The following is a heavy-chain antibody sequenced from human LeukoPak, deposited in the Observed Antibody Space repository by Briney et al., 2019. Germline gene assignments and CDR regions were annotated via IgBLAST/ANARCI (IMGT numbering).Heavy chain of an antibody. CDR1: GGSISSYY. J-gene: IGHJ3*02. Sequence: SETLSLTCTVSGGSISSYYWSWIRQPPGKGLEWIGYIYYSGSTNYNPSLKSRVTTSVDTSKNQFSLKLSSVTAADKAVYYCARQRDSSYPDAFDIWGQGTMVTVSS. V-gene: IGHV4-59*08. D-gene: IGHD5-12*01. CDR2: IYYSGST. CDR3: ARQRDSSYPDAFDI.